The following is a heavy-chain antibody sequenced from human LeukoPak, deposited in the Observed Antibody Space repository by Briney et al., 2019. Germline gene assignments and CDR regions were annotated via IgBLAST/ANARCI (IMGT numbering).Heavy chain of an antibody. V-gene: IGHV3-53*01. CDR2: IYSGGST. CDR1: GFTVSSNY. CDR3: AKGKVNHDGALDA. Sequence: GGSLRLSCAASGFTVSSNYMSWVRQAPGKGLEWVSIIYSGGSTYYADSVKGRFTISRDNSKKTLYLQMNSLRAEDTAVYYCAKGKVNHDGALDAWGQGTLVTVSS. J-gene: IGHJ3*01. D-gene: IGHD2-21*01.